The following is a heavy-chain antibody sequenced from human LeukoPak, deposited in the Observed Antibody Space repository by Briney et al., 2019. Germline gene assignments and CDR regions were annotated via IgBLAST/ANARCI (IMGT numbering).Heavy chain of an antibody. CDR2: ISSSSSYI. V-gene: IGHV3-21*01. J-gene: IGHJ4*02. Sequence: PGGSLRLSCAASGLTFSSYAMNWVRQAPGKGLGWVSSISSSSSYIYYADSVKGRFTISRDNAKNSLYLQMNSLRAEDTAVYYCARDGGGYYYDSSGYYSPFDYWGQGTLVTVSS. D-gene: IGHD3-22*01. CDR1: GLTFSSYA. CDR3: ARDGGGYYYDSSGYYSPFDY.